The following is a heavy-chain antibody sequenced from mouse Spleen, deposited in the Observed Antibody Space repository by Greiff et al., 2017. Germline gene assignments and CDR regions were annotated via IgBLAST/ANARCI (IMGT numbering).Heavy chain of an antibody. J-gene: IGHJ4*01. CDR3: ARERAGPMDY. CDR1: GFTFSDYY. Sequence: LQQSEGGLVQPGSSMKLSCTASGFTFSDYYMAWVRQVPEKGLEWVANINYDGSSTYYMDSLKSRFIISRDNAKNIRYLQMSSLKSEDTATYYCARERAGPMDYWGQGTSGTCSS. CDR2: INYDGSST. V-gene: IGHV5-16*01.